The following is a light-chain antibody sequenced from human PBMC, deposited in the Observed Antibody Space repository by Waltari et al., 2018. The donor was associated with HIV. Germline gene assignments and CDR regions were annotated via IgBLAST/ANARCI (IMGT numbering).Light chain of an antibody. Sequence: DIQMTQSPSTLSASVGDRVTITCRASQSINIWVAWYQQKPGKAPKLLIDKASSLESGVPSRFSGSGSGTEFTLTISSLQPDDLATYYCQQYNSYSRTFGQGTKVEIK. V-gene: IGKV1-5*03. CDR2: KAS. CDR3: QQYNSYSRT. J-gene: IGKJ1*01. CDR1: QSINIW.